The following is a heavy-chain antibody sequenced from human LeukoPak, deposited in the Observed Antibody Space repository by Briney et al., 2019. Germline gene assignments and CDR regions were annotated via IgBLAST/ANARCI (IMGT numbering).Heavy chain of an antibody. CDR2: IYYSRST. Sequence: SETLSLTCTVSGGSISSSSYYWGWIRQPPGKGLEWIGSIYYSRSTYYNPSLKSRVTISVDTSKNQFSLKLSSVTAADTAVYYCARGESGSYDYWGQGTLVTVSS. V-gene: IGHV4-39*07. CDR3: ARGESGSYDY. D-gene: IGHD1-26*01. J-gene: IGHJ4*02. CDR1: GGSISSSSYY.